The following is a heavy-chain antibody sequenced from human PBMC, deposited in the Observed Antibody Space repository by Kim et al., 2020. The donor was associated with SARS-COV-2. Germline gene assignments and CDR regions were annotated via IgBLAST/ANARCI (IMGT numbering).Heavy chain of an antibody. CDR1: GFTFSSYA. J-gene: IGHJ6*02. Sequence: GGSLRLSCAASGFTFSSYAMSWVRQAPGKGLEWVSGISGGGSTYYADSVKGRFTISRDNSKNTLYLQMNSLRAEDTALYYCAKGFSSGWYDGTDVWGQGTTVTVSS. D-gene: IGHD6-19*01. CDR3: AKGFSSGWYDGTDV. V-gene: IGHV3-23*01. CDR2: ISGGGST.